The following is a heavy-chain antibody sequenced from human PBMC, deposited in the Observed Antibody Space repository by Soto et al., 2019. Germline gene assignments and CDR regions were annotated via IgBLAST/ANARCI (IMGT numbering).Heavy chain of an antibody. J-gene: IGHJ3*01. CDR3: AGDSTSDDFVDAFDV. CDR2: IYSGGTT. D-gene: IGHD2-21*02. Sequence: ELQLVESGGGLVQPGGSLRLSCAASGFSVSINYVNWVRQAPGKGLEWVSVIYSGGTTHYADSVKGRFTISRDTSKNTLYHQMNRLRVEDTAEYYGAGDSTSDDFVDAFDVWGQGTMVTVSS. CDR1: GFSVSINY. V-gene: IGHV3-66*01.